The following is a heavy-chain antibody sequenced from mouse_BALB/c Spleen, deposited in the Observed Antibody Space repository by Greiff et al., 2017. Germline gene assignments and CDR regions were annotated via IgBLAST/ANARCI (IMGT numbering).Heavy chain of an antibody. D-gene: IGHD2-2*01. V-gene: IGHV5-9-4*01. CDR3: AREGYDPAWFAY. Sequence: DVKLVESGGGLVKPGGSLKLSCAASGFTFSSYAMSWVRQSPEKRLEWVAEISSGGSYTYYPDTVTGRFTISRDNAKNTLYLEMSSLRSEDTAMYYCAREGYDPAWFAYWGQGTLVTVSA. J-gene: IGHJ3*01. CDR2: ISSGGSYT. CDR1: GFTFSSYA.